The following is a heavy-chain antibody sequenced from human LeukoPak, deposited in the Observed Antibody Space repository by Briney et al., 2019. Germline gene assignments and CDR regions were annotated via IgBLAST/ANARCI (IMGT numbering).Heavy chain of an antibody. CDR2: INSDGSGT. Sequence: AGVSLRLSCAASGFTFSRYWMHWVRHATGKRLVWVSHINSDGSGTSYADSVKGRFTISRDNAKNTLYLQMNSLRAEDTAVYYCARGSYYGDYEFDYWGQGTLVTVSS. J-gene: IGHJ4*02. CDR1: GFTFSRYW. D-gene: IGHD4-17*01. CDR3: ARGSYYGDYEFDY. V-gene: IGHV3-74*01.